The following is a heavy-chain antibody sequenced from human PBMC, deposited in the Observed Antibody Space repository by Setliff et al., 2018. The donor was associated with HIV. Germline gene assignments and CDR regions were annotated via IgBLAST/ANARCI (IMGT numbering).Heavy chain of an antibody. J-gene: IGHJ6*03. V-gene: IGHV4-34*01. D-gene: IGHD2-8*02. CDR1: GGTFSDYS. Sequence: SETLSLTCAVYGGTFSDYSWTWIRRPPGKGLEWIGEIHRSGRTEYNPSLTSRISMSVDSSKNQFSLRMSSVAAADTAVYYCARGRCTGGTCSGRYSYLRIDVWGKGTTVTVS. CDR2: IHRSGRT. CDR3: ARGRCTGGTCSGRYSYLRIDV.